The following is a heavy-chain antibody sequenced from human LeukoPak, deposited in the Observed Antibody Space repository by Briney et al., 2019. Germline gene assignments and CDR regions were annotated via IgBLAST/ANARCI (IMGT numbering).Heavy chain of an antibody. CDR1: GDSVSSDNAA. Sequence: SQTLSLTCAISGDSVSSDNAAWTWIRQSPSRSLEWLGRTYYRSKWYNDYAVSVKSRMTINPDTSENQFSLQLNSVTPEDTAVYYCAREYCSTTSCYGDYWGQGTLVTVSS. CDR3: AREYCSTTSCYGDY. J-gene: IGHJ4*02. CDR2: TYYRSKWYN. D-gene: IGHD2-2*01. V-gene: IGHV6-1*01.